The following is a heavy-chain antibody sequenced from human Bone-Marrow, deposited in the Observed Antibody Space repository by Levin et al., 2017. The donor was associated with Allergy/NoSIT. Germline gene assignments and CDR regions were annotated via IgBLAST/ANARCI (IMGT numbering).Heavy chain of an antibody. J-gene: IGHJ4*02. V-gene: IGHV3-48*02. CDR1: GFSFWHYT. D-gene: IGHD3-22*01. Sequence: GESLKISCAASGFSFWHYTMNWVRQAPGKGLEWVSCISSSGDSTYYADSVKGRFTISRDNAKNSLYLQLNRLRDEDTALYYCARGPERGYYDSSGYSGDHWGQGTLVTVSS. CDR2: ISSSGDST. CDR3: ARGPERGYYDSSGYSGDH.